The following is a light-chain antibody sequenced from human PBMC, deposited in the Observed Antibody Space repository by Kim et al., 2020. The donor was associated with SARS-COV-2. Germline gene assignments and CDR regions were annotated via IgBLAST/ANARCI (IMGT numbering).Light chain of an antibody. CDR1: SSDVGGYNE. CDR3: SSYVSGNTYV. V-gene: IGLV2-14*04. Sequence: QANTGSCTGNSSDVGGYNEACCYQQHQGKVPHLIIYAVSERPSGVSSRFSGSKSGNTASLTIAGLQAEDEVDYYCSSYVSGNTYVFGTGTKVTVL. CDR2: AVS. J-gene: IGLJ1*01.